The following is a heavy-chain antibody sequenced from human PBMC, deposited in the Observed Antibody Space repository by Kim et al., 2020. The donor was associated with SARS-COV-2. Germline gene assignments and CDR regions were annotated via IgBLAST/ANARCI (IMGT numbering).Heavy chain of an antibody. D-gene: IGHD6-19*01. CDR1: GCSFTSYW. CDR2: IDPSDSYT. CDR3: ARLQWLEYGMDV. Sequence: GESLKISCKGSGCSFTSYWISWVRQMPGKGLGWIGRIDPSDSYTNYSPSFQGHVTISADKSISTAYLQWSSLKAPDTAMYYCARLQWLEYGMDVWGQGTTVTVSS. J-gene: IGHJ6*02. V-gene: IGHV5-10-1*01.